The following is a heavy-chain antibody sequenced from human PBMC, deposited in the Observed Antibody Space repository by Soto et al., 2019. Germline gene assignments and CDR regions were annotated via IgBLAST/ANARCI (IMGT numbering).Heavy chain of an antibody. Sequence: TLSLPFAVSGGSISSGGYSWSWIRQPPGKGLECIGYIYHSGSTYYSPSLKSRVTISVDRSKNQFSLKLSSVTAADTAVYYCARGPPLGYWGPGTLVTVSS. CDR3: ARGPPLGY. V-gene: IGHV4-30-2*01. J-gene: IGHJ4*02. CDR2: IYHSGST. CDR1: GGSISSGGYS.